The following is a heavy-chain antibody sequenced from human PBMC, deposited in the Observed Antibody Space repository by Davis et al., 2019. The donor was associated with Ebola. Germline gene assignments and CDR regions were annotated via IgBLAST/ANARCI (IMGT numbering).Heavy chain of an antibody. CDR3: ARSYCSSTSCYSAGMDV. CDR1: GGSISSYY. V-gene: IGHV4-59*01. D-gene: IGHD2-2*01. CDR2: IYYSGST. J-gene: IGHJ6*04. Sequence: SETLSLTCTVSGGSISSYYWSWIRQPPGKGLEWIGYIYYSGSTNYNPSLKSRVTISVDTSKNQFSLKLSSVTAADTAVYYCARSYCSSTSCYSAGMDVWGKGTTVTVSS.